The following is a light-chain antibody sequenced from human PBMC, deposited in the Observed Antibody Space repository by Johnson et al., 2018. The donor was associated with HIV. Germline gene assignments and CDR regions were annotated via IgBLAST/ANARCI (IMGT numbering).Light chain of an antibody. CDR1: SSNIGNNY. CDR3: GTWDSSLSALYV. V-gene: IGLV1-51*02. Sequence: QSVLTQPPSVSAAPGQRVTISCSGSSSNIGNNYVSWYQQLPGTAPKLLMYENNKRPSGIPDRFSGSKSGTSATLDITGLQTGDEADYYCGTWDSSLSALYVFGTGTKVTVL. J-gene: IGLJ1*01. CDR2: ENN.